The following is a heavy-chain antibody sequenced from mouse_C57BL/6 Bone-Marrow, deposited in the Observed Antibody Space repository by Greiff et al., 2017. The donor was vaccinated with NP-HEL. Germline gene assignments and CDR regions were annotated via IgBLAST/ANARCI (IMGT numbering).Heavy chain of an antibody. CDR1: GYTFTSYW. J-gene: IGHJ3*01. D-gene: IGHD2-4*01. V-gene: IGHV1-69*01. Sequence: VQLQQPGAELVMPGASVKLSCKASGYTFTSYWMHWVKQRPGQGLEWIGEIDPSDSYTNYNQKFKGKSTLTVDKSSSTAYMQLSSLTSEDSAVYYCARDYYDYDPWFAYGGQGTLVTVSA. CDR2: IDPSDSYT. CDR3: ARDYYDYDPWFAY.